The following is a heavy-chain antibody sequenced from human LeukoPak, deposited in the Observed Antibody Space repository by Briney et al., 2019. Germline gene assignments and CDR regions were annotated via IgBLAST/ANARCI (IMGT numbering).Heavy chain of an antibody. CDR1: GFTFSSYG. J-gene: IGHJ4*02. V-gene: IGHV3-30*18. Sequence: GRSLRPSCAASGFTFSSYGMHWVRQAPGKGLEWVAVISYDGSNKYYADSVKGRFTISRDNSKNTLYLQMNSLRAEDTAVYYCAKGSEAEAYTFDYWGQGTLVTVSS. CDR3: AKGSEAEAYTFDY. CDR2: ISYDGSNK. D-gene: IGHD2-21*01.